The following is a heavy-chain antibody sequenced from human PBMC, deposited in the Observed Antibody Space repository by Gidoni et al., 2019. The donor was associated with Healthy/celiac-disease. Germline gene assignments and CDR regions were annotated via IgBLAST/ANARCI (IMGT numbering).Heavy chain of an antibody. D-gene: IGHD4-17*01. CDR2: ISYDGSNK. CDR3: ARSLRSFDY. Sequence: QVQLVESGGGVVQPGRSLRLSCAASGFTFSSYAMHWVRQAPGKGLEWVAVISYDGSNKYYADSVKGRFTISRDNSKNTLYLQMNSLRAEDTAVYYCARSLRSFDYWGQGTLVTVSS. J-gene: IGHJ4*02. V-gene: IGHV3-30-3*01. CDR1: GFTFSSYA.